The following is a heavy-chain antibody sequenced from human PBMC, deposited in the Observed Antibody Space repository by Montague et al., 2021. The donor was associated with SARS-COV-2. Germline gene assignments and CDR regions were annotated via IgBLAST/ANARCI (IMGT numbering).Heavy chain of an antibody. Sequence: SLRLSCAASGFTFSRHEVNRVRQAPGKGLEWVSYITSDGGIIYYADFVEGRFTISRDNAKNSLYLHMNSLRVGDTAVYYCATLARGLFDHGMDVWGQGTTVTVSS. J-gene: IGHJ6*02. V-gene: IGHV3-48*03. CDR1: GFTFSRHE. CDR2: ITSDGGII. CDR3: ATLARGLFDHGMDV. D-gene: IGHD3-10*01.